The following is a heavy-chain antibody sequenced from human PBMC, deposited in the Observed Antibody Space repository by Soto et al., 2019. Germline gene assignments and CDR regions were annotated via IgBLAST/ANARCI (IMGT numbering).Heavy chain of an antibody. CDR2: IDWHDDK. CDR1: GFSLTSTGMC. J-gene: IGHJ6*02. Sequence: SGPTLVNPTQTLTLTCTFSGFSLTSTGMCVNWVRQPPGKALEWLALIDWHDDKYYNTSLKTRLSISRDTSKNQVVLKLTNMDPVDTATYFCGRVHTAGASSYYGTDVWGQGTTVT. D-gene: IGHD3-10*01. CDR3: GRVHTAGASSYYGTDV. V-gene: IGHV2-70*20.